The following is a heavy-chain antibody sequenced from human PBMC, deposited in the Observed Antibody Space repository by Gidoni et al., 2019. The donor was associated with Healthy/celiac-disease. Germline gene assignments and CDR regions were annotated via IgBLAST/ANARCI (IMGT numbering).Heavy chain of an antibody. CDR1: GFPFSSYA. Sequence: EVQLVESGGGVVQSGVSLRLSCAASGFPFSSYAMGWVRQAPGKGLEWVSTISGSGGSTYYADSVKGRFTISRDNSKNTLYLQMNSLRAEDTAIYYCAKDSGNYDSSGYSADYWGQGTLVTVSS. CDR2: ISGSGGST. J-gene: IGHJ4*02. V-gene: IGHV3-23*04. D-gene: IGHD3-22*01. CDR3: AKDSGNYDSSGYSADY.